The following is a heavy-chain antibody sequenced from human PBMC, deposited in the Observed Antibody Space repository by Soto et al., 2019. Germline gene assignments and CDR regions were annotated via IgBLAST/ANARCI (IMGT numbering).Heavy chain of an antibody. J-gene: IGHJ6*02. V-gene: IGHV5-51*01. Sequence: PGESLKISCKGSGYSFTSYWIGWVRQMPGKGLEWMGIIYPGDSDTRYSPSFQGQVTISADKSISTAYLQWSSLKASDTAMYYCARLYSSSTGRAPSYGMDVWGQGKTGTVSS. CDR3: ARLYSSSTGRAPSYGMDV. D-gene: IGHD6-13*01. CDR1: GYSFTSYW. CDR2: IYPGDSDT.